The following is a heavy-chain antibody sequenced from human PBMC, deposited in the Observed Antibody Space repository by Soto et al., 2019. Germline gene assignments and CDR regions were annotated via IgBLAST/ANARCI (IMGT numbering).Heavy chain of an antibody. J-gene: IGHJ3*01. Sequence: SETLSLTCDVSSDSISRNRWWSWVRQPPGKGLEWIGEIYHSDSTNYNPSPESRVTISVDKSKNQFSLNLTSVTAADTAVYYCVRVPFCSDTNCYSRSIDVWGQGTMVTVSS. V-gene: IGHV4-4*02. CDR2: IYHSDST. CDR3: VRVPFCSDTNCYSRSIDV. D-gene: IGHD2-15*01. CDR1: SDSISRNRW.